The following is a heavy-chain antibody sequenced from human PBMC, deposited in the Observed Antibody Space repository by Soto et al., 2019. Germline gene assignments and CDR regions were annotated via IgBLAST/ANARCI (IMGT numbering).Heavy chain of an antibody. V-gene: IGHV1-18*01. Sequence: QGQLVQSGAEVKMPGASVKVSCKASGYTFTRYGISWVRQAPGQRLQWMGWISGYNGDANYAQRFQGRVSMTIDTSTTTAYMELRTLTSDDTAVYYCAKNGQPPYYYYGLDVWGQGTTVTVSS. J-gene: IGHJ6*02. CDR3: AKNGQPPYYYYGLDV. CDR1: GYTFTRYG. D-gene: IGHD2-8*01. CDR2: ISGYNGDA.